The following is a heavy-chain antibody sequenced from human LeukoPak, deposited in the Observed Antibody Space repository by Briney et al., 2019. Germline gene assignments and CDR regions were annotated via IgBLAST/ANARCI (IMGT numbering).Heavy chain of an antibody. CDR1: GGSISSDTYY. CDR3: ARVDYSSAYSFDH. CDR2: LLTSGTT. D-gene: IGHD3-22*01. Sequence: PSETLSLTRTVSGGSISSDTYYWSWIRQPAGKGLGWIGRLLTSGTTHYNPSLKSRVTISVDTSKNQFSLKLNSVTAADTAVYYCARVDYSSAYSFDHWGQGTLVTVSS. J-gene: IGHJ4*02. V-gene: IGHV4-61*02.